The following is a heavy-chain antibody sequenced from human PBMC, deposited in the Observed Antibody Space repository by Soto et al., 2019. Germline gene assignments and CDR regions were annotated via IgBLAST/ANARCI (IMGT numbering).Heavy chain of an antibody. D-gene: IGHD6-13*01. V-gene: IGHV1-69*13. CDR2: IIPIFGTA. CDR1: GGTFSSYA. Sequence: SVKVSCKASGGTFSSYAISWVRQAPGQGLEWMGGIIPIFGTANYAQKFQGRVTITADESTSTAYMELSSLRSEDTAVYYCARATSGYSSSWGSPGLDYWGQGTLVTVSS. CDR3: ARATSGYSSSWGSPGLDY. J-gene: IGHJ4*02.